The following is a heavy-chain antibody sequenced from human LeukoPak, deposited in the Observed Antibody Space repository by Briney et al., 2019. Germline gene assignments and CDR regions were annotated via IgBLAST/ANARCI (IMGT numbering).Heavy chain of an antibody. Sequence: KPSETLFLTCTFSGGSLSSSSYYWGWIRHPPRKGLEWVGSIYYSGSTYYNPSLKSRVTISVDTSKNQFSLKLSSVTAADTAVYYCARSDNWNYSFWFDPWGQGTLVTVSS. V-gene: IGHV4-39*01. CDR2: IYYSGST. D-gene: IGHD1-7*01. CDR3: ARSDNWNYSFWFDP. J-gene: IGHJ5*02. CDR1: GGSLSSSSYY.